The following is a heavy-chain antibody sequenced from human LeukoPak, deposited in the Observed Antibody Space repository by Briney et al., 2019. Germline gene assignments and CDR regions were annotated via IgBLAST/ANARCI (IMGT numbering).Heavy chain of an antibody. V-gene: IGHV4-31*03. CDR1: GGSISSGTYY. Sequence: SETLSLTCTVSGGSISSGTYYWSWIRQHPGKGLEWFGYIYYSGTTYYNPSLKSRVTISVDTSKNQFSLKLSSVTAADTAVYYSARAYCSGNTCYGFDYWGQGTLVTVSS. D-gene: IGHD2-15*01. J-gene: IGHJ4*02. CDR2: IYYSGTT. CDR3: ARAYCSGNTCYGFDY.